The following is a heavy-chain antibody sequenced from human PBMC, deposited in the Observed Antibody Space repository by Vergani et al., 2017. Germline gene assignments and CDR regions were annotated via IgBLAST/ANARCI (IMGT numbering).Heavy chain of an antibody. J-gene: IGHJ6*02. CDR1: GFTFSSYG. CDR3: AKDGHLSDVGAYYYGMDV. Sequence: QVQLVESGGGVVQPGRSLRLSCAASGFTFSSYGMHWVRQAPGKGLEWVAVISYDGSNKYYADSVKGRFTISRDNSKNTLYLQMNSLRAEDTAVYYCAKDGHLSDVGAYYYGMDVWGQGTTVTVSS. CDR2: ISYDGSNK. V-gene: IGHV3-30*18. D-gene: IGHD1-26*01.